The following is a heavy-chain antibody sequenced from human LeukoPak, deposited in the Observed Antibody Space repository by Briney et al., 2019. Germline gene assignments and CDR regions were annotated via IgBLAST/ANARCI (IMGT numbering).Heavy chain of an antibody. CDR1: GFTFSKYW. CDR2: INTDGTVT. Sequence: SGGSLRLSCAAPGFTFSKYWMLWVRQAPGKGLESVSRINTDGTVTTYADSVKGRFTVSRDNADNTMFLQMNSVRDEDTAVYYCATKQWLAPPPAYWGQGTPVTVSS. D-gene: IGHD6-19*01. J-gene: IGHJ4*02. CDR3: ATKQWLAPPPAY. V-gene: IGHV3-74*01.